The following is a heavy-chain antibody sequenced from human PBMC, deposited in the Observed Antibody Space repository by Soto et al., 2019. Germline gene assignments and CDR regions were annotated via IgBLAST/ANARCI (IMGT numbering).Heavy chain of an antibody. V-gene: IGHV3-7*03. CDR3: ARERGSKSMDV. J-gene: IGHJ6*02. CDR1: RFTFSNYW. Sequence: PGGSLRLSCAASRFTFSNYWMTWVRQAPGKGLEWVANIKQDGSEKCYVDSVKGRFTVSRDNGKNSLYLQMNSLRVEDTAVYYCARERGSKSMDVWGQGTTVTV. CDR2: IKQDGSEK. D-gene: IGHD2-15*01.